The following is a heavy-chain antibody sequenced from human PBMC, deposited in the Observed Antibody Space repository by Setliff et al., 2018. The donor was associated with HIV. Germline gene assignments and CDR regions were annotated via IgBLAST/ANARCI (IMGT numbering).Heavy chain of an antibody. V-gene: IGHV3-30*07. Sequence: QSGGSLRLSCAASGFAFRNYIFHWVRQAPGKGLEWVAIISSDGSDKNYADSVKGRFTVSRDNSKNTLYLQINSLRAEDTAVSYCAKGQRLGEPLWDNYFDLWGQGTLVTVSS. J-gene: IGHJ5*02. CDR1: GFAFRNYI. CDR2: ISSDGSDK. CDR3: AKGQRLGEPLWDNYFDL. D-gene: IGHD3-10*01.